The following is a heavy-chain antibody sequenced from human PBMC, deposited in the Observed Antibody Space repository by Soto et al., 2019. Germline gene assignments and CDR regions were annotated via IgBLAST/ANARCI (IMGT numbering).Heavy chain of an antibody. Sequence: GGSLRLSCAASGFTFSSYSMNWVRQAPGKGLEWVSSISSSSSYIYYADSVKGRFTISRDNAKNSLYLQMNSLRAEDTAVYYCARALTIFGVEHAFDIWGQGTMVTVSS. CDR3: ARALTIFGVEHAFDI. V-gene: IGHV3-21*01. D-gene: IGHD3-3*01. J-gene: IGHJ3*02. CDR1: GFTFSSYS. CDR2: ISSSSSYI.